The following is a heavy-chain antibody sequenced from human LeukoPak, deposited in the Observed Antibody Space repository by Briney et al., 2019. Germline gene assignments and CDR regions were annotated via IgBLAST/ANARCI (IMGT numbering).Heavy chain of an antibody. CDR1: GYTFTSYG. J-gene: IGHJ6*02. D-gene: IGHD3-16*01. CDR2: ISAYNGNA. Sequence: GASVKVSCKASGYTFTSYGISWLRQAPGQGLEWMGWISAYNGNANYAQKLQGRVTMTTDTSTSTAYMELRSLRSDDTAVYYCARDEGGPGEYYYYGMDVWGQGTTVTVSS. V-gene: IGHV1-18*01. CDR3: ARDEGGPGEYYYYGMDV.